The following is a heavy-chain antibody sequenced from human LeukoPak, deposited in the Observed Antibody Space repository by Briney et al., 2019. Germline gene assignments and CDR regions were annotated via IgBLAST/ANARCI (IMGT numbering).Heavy chain of an antibody. Sequence: HSGGSLRLSCAASGFTFSSYAMSWVRQAPGKGLEWVSAISGSGGSTYYADSVKGRFTISRDNSKNTLYLQMNSLRAEDTAVYYCAEEKGDYYDSSGYYYPYYYYYYGMDVWGQGTTVTVSS. CDR3: AEEKGDYYDSSGYYYPYYYYYYGMDV. CDR1: GFTFSSYA. J-gene: IGHJ6*02. CDR2: ISGSGGST. D-gene: IGHD3-22*01. V-gene: IGHV3-23*01.